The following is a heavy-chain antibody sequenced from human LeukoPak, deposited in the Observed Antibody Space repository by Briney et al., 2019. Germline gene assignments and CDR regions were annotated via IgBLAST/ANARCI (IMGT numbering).Heavy chain of an antibody. CDR3: AKDGVTTTDYYYYGMDV. CDR2: ISWNSGSI. Sequence: GRSLRLSCAASGFTSDDYAMHWVRQAPGKGLEWVSGISWNSGSIGYADSVKGRFTISRDNAKNSLYLQMNSLRAEDTALYYCAKDGVTTTDYYYYGMDVWGQGTTVTVSS. V-gene: IGHV3-9*02. CDR1: GFTSDDYA. D-gene: IGHD4-11*01. J-gene: IGHJ6*02.